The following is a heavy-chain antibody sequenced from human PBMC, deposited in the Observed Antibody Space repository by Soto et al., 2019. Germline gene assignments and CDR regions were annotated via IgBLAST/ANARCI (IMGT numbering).Heavy chain of an antibody. J-gene: IGHJ4*02. CDR1: GGSISPYY. CDR2: IYSFGST. CDR3: ARHRSTVSLLDY. V-gene: IGHV4-59*08. Sequence: TLSLTCTVSGGSISPYYWSWIRQPPGKGLEWIGYIYSFGSTNYNASLESRVSMSVDTSKNQVSLKLTSVTAADTAVYFCARHRSTVSLLDYWGLGTLVTVSS. D-gene: IGHD2-2*01.